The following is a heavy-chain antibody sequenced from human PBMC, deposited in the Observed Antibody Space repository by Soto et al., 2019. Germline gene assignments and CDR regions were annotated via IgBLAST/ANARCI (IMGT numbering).Heavy chain of an antibody. CDR1: GGSISSSNW. J-gene: IGHJ5*02. V-gene: IGHV4-4*02. D-gene: IGHD6-13*01. Sequence: SETLSLTCAVSGGSISSSNWWSWVRQPPGKGLEWIGEIYHSGSTNYNPSLKSRVTISVDKSKNQFSLKLSSVTAAATAVYYCARGHNSSSWYWFDPWGQGTLVTVSS. CDR2: IYHSGST. CDR3: ARGHNSSSWYWFDP.